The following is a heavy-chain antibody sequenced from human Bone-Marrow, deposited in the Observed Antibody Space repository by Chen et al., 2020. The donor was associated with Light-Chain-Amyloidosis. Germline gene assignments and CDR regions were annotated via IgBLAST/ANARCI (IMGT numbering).Heavy chain of an antibody. CDR1: GFSFENHG. D-gene: IGHD6-13*01. V-gene: IGHV3-33*06. Sequence: QVQFLESGGGVVQPGTSVKISCEGSGFSFENHGMHWVRQAPGKGLEWVAVIWYDGTDKYYADSVKGRFTISRDNSKNTLYLQMNSLRAEDTAIYYCAKSGRVADSSSNYLYLDHWGQGTLATVSS. CDR2: IWYDGTDK. CDR3: AKSGRVADSSSNYLYLDH. J-gene: IGHJ4*02.